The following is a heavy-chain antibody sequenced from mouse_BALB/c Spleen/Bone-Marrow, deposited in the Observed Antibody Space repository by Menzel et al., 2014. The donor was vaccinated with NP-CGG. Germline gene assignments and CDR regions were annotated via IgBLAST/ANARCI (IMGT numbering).Heavy chain of an antibody. V-gene: IGHV5-6-3*01. Sequence: EVKLVESGGGLVQPGGSLKLSRVASGFTFSSYAMSWVRQTPDKRLELVATINNNGGSTYYPDSVKGQFTISRDNAKNTLYLQMSSLKSEDTAMYYCAGVYGWYFDVWGAGTTVTVSS. CDR3: AGVYGWYFDV. CDR1: GFTFSSYA. CDR2: INNNGGST. D-gene: IGHD1-1*01. J-gene: IGHJ1*01.